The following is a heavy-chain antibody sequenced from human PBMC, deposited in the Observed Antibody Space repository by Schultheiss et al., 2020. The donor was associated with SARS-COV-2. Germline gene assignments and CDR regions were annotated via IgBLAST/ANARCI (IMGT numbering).Heavy chain of an antibody. CDR3: ARGDYYYYRMDV. CDR1: GGSISSGDYY. V-gene: IGHV4-61*02. Sequence: SETLSLTCTVSGGSISSGDYYWSWIRQPAGKGLEWIGRIYTSGSTNYNPSLKSRVTMSVDTSKNQFSLKLSSVTAADTAVYYCARGDYYYYRMDVWGQGTSVTVSS. CDR2: IYTSGST. J-gene: IGHJ6*02.